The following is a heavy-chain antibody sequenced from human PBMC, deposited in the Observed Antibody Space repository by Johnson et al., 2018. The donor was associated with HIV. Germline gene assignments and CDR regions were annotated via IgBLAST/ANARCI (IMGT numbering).Heavy chain of an antibody. J-gene: IGHJ3*02. Sequence: VQLVESGGGLVQPGGSLRLSCTASGFTFSDASMSWVRQAPGKGLGWVGRIKSKTDGGTTDYAAPVKGGFTISRDDSKNTLYLQMNSLKTEDSAVYYCTVRISMILALTRRDQDIWGQGTMVTVSS. CDR2: IKSKTDGGTT. CDR1: GFTFSDAS. CDR3: TVRISMILALTRRDQDI. V-gene: IGHV3-15*01. D-gene: IGHD3-22*01.